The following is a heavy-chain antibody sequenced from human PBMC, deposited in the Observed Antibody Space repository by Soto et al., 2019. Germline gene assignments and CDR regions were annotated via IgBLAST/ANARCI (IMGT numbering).Heavy chain of an antibody. CDR2: ISYDGSNK. D-gene: IGHD2-15*01. CDR1: GFTFSSYG. CDR3: AKYRARYCGGGSCYSIFDC. J-gene: IGHJ4*02. V-gene: IGHV3-30*18. Sequence: QVQLVESGGGVVQPGRSLRLSCAASGFTFSSYGMHWVRQAPGKGLEWVAVISYDGSNKYYEDSVKGRFTSSRDNSKNKLYLERNSLRAEHTAVYYCAKYRARYCGGGSCYSIFDCWGQGTLVTVSS.